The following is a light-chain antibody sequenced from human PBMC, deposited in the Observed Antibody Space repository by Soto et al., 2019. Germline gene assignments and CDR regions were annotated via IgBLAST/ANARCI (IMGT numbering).Light chain of an antibody. CDR3: GTWDTSLPACV. V-gene: IGLV1-51*01. Sequence: QSVLTQPPSVSAAPGQRVTISCSGSASNIGNNSVSWYQQLPGAAPKLLIYDDNNRPSGIPDRFSGSKSGTSATLGITGLQTEDEADYYCGTWDTSLPACVFGPGTKLTVL. J-gene: IGLJ1*01. CDR2: DDN. CDR1: ASNIGNNS.